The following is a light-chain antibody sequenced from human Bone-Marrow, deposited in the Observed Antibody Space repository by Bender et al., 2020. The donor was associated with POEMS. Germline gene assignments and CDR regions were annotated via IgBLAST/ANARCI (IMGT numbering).Light chain of an antibody. Sequence: QSVLTQPPSASGTPGQRVIISCSGSSSNIVTNPVNWYQHLPGTAPKVLIYNTNQRPSGVPDRFSGSKSGNTASLTISGLQAEDEATYYCCSYAGSSTWVFGGGTKLTVL. J-gene: IGLJ3*02. CDR2: NTN. CDR1: SSNIVTNP. CDR3: CSYAGSSTWV. V-gene: IGLV1-44*01.